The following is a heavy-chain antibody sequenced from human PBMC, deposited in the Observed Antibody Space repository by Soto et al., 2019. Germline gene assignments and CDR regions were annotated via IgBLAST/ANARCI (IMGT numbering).Heavy chain of an antibody. D-gene: IGHD6-25*01. J-gene: IGHJ4*02. V-gene: IGHV4-39*01. CDR2: VYFNGKT. CDR3: ARQAAY. CDR1: GVSISDTSYY. Sequence: QLQLQESGPGLVKPSETLSLTCNVSGVSISDTSYYWGWIRQPPGKGPEWIGTVYFNGKTFYNPSLKSRRTISVDRSKNQSSLRLTSVTAADTAVYYCARQAAYWGQGTLVAVSS.